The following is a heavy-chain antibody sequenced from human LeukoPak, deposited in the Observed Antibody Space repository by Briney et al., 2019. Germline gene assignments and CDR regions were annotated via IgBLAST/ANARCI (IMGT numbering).Heavy chain of an antibody. CDR3: ARDHCSSTSCYRDGMDV. CDR2: IYYSGST. D-gene: IGHD2-2*01. V-gene: IGHV4-59*11. CDR1: GDSISSHY. Sequence: TSETLSLTCTVSGDSISSHYWSWIRQPPGKGLEWIGYIYYSGSTNYNPSLKSRVTISLDTSKNQFSLKVSSVTAADTAVYYCARDHCSSTSCYRDGMDVWGKGTTVIVSS. J-gene: IGHJ6*04.